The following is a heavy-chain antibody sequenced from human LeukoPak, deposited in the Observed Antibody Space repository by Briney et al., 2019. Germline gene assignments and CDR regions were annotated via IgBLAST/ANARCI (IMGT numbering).Heavy chain of an antibody. CDR3: ARHAGGSPFYYYYYGMDV. CDR1: GGSISSYY. CDR2: IYYSGST. V-gene: IGHV4-59*08. D-gene: IGHD1-26*01. Sequence: PSETLSLTCTVSGGSISSYYWSWIRQPPGKGLEWIGYIYYSGSTNYNPSLKSRVTISVDTSKNQFSLKLSSVTAADTAVYYCARHAGGSPFYYYYYGMDVWGQGTTVTVSS. J-gene: IGHJ6*02.